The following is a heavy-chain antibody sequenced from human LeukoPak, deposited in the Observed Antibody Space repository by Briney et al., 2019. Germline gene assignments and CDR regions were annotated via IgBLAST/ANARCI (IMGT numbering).Heavy chain of an antibody. Sequence: SETLSLTCTVSGGSISSYYWSWIRQPAGKGLEWIGRIYTSGSTNYNPSLKSRVTMSVDTSKNQFSLKLSSVTAADTVVYYCGRDRSQGFWGLVEYWGQGTLVTVSS. CDR3: GRDRSQGFWGLVEY. CDR1: GGSISSYY. D-gene: IGHD7-27*01. V-gene: IGHV4-4*07. J-gene: IGHJ4*02. CDR2: IYTSGST.